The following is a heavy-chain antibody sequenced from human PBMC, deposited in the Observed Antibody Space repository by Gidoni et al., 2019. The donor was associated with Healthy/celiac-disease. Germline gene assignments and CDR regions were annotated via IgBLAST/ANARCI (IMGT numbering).Heavy chain of an antibody. V-gene: IGHV3-30*04. CDR2: ISYDGSNK. CDR3: ARVPSIVVVPAACDY. D-gene: IGHD2-2*01. CDR1: GFTFSSYA. J-gene: IGHJ4*02. Sequence: QVQLVESGGGVVQPGRSLRLSCAASGFTFSSYAMHWVRQAPGKGLEWVAVISYDGSNKYYADSVKGRFTISRDNSKNTLYLQMNSLRAEDTAVYYCARVPSIVVVPAACDYWGQGTLVTVSS.